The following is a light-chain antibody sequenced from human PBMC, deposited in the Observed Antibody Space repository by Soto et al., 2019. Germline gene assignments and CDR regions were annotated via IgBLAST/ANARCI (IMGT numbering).Light chain of an antibody. J-gene: IGLJ1*01. Sequence: QSALTQPPSVSGAPGQRVTISCTGSSSNIGAGYDVHWYQQLPGTAPKLLIYGNSNRPSGVPDRFSGSKSGTSASLAISGLQSDDEADYYCATWDDSLKGYVFGTGTKLTVL. CDR2: GNS. CDR3: ATWDDSLKGYV. V-gene: IGLV1-40*01. CDR1: SSNIGAGYD.